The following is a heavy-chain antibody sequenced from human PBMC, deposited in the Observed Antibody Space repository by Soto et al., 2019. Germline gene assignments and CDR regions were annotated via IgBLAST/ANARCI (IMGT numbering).Heavy chain of an antibody. CDR3: ARANSGDDDEFDY. D-gene: IGHD5-12*01. CDR1: GYTFTGFC. V-gene: IGHV1-2*02. J-gene: IGHJ4*02. Sequence: ASVKVSCKASGYTFTGFCIHWVRQAPGQGLEWMGWVNPNSGGAHYAQKFQGRVTMTRDTSVTSAYMEVTRLRSDDTAVYYCARANSGDDDEFDYWGQGTPVTVSS. CDR2: VNPNSGGA.